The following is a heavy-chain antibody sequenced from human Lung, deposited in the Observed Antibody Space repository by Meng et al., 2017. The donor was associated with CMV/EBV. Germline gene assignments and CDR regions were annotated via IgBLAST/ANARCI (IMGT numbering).Heavy chain of an antibody. CDR2: VSWNSGYI. J-gene: IGHJ4*02. V-gene: IGHV3-9*01. CDR1: GFTFDDYA. CDR3: VRGYYDSRRGIDY. Sequence: SLKISCAASGFTFDDYALHWVRQVPGKGLEWVAGVSWNSGYIAYADSVKGRFTISRDNAKSSLFLQMNSLRAEDAALYHCVRGYYDSRRGIDYWGQETLVXVSS. D-gene: IGHD3-22*01.